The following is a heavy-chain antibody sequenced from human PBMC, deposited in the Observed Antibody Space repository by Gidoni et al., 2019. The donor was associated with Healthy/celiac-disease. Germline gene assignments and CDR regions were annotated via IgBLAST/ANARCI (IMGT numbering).Heavy chain of an antibody. CDR1: GFTFADYA. V-gene: IGHV3-9*01. D-gene: IGHD3-16*01. CDR2: ISWNSGSI. Sequence: EVQLVESGGGLVQPGRSLRLSCAASGFTFADYAMHWVRQAPGKGLEWVSRISWNSGSIGYADSVKGRFTISRDNAKNSLYLQMNSLRAEDTALYYCAKDGAPGLPTYYFDYWGQGTLVTVSS. J-gene: IGHJ4*02. CDR3: AKDGAPGLPTYYFDY.